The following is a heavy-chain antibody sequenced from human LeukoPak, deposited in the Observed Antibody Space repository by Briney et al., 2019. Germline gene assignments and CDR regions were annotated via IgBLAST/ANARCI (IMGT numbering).Heavy chain of an antibody. CDR2: IGGSGSST. CDR3: AKGGSFYDSSGYADY. CDR1: GFTFSSYA. Sequence: GGSLRLSCAASGFTFSSYAMSWVRQAPGKGLEWVSAIGGSGSSTYYADSVKGRFTISRDNSKNTLSLQMNSLRAEDTAVYYCAKGGSFYDSSGYADYWGQGTLVTVSS. J-gene: IGHJ4*02. D-gene: IGHD3-22*01. V-gene: IGHV3-23*01.